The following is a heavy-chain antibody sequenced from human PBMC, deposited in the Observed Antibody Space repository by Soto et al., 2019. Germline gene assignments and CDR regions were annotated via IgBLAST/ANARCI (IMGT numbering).Heavy chain of an antibody. J-gene: IGHJ5*02. V-gene: IGHV3-66*01. Sequence: GVSMSLACESSGFIVSSTVRGWARQAPGKGLEWASVIYSGGSINYADSVKGRFTISRDMSKNTLYLQMNSLTAEDTAVYYCVRDNWNRRSDNWFDPWGQGTLVTVSS. D-gene: IGHD1-20*01. CDR2: IYSGGSI. CDR3: VRDNWNRRSDNWFDP. CDR1: GFIVSSTV.